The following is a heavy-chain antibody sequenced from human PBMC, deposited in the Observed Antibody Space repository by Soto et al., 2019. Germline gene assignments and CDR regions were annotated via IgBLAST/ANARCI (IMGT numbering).Heavy chain of an antibody. CDR2: IKGDGSEK. Sequence: EVQLVESGGDLVQPGGSLRLSCAASGVTFSVTWMTWVRQAPGKGLEWVATIKGDGSEKHNVDSVKGRFTISRYNANNSVYLQMNSLRVDDTAVYYCGRGDGFLTNRWGQGTLVTVSS. CDR3: GRGDGFLTNR. D-gene: IGHD3-9*01. CDR1: GVTFSVTW. J-gene: IGHJ4*02. V-gene: IGHV3-7*04.